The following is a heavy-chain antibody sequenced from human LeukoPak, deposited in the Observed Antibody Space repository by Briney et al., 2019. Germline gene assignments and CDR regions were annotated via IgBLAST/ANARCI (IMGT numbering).Heavy chain of an antibody. J-gene: IGHJ4*02. CDR1: GGSISSSSYY. CDR2: IYYSGST. CDR3: ARPRIAVAGLPDY. Sequence: PSETLSLTCTVSGGSISSSSYYWGWIRQPPGKGLEWIGSIYYSGSTYYNPSLKSRVTISVDTSKNQFSLKLSSVTAADTAVYYRARPRIAVAGLPDYWGQGTLVTVSS. D-gene: IGHD6-19*01. V-gene: IGHV4-39*01.